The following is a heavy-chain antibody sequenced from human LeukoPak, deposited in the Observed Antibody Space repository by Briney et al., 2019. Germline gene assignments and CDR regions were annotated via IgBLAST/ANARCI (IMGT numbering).Heavy chain of an antibody. CDR3: ARRVREFAIIAAAGKSRFDP. Sequence: ASVKVSCKASGYTFTSYGISWVRQAPGQGLEWMGWISAYNGNTNYAQKLQGRVTMTTDTSTSTAYMELRSLRSDDTAVYYCARRVREFAIIAAAGKSRFDPWGQGTLVTVSS. J-gene: IGHJ5*02. CDR1: GYTFTSYG. CDR2: ISAYNGNT. D-gene: IGHD6-13*01. V-gene: IGHV1-18*01.